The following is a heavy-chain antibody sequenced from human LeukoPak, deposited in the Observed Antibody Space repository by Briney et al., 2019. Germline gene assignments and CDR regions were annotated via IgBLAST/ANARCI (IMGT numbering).Heavy chain of an antibody. J-gene: IGHJ6*02. CDR3: ARGLVVVVVAGYYGMDV. D-gene: IGHD2-15*01. V-gene: IGHV1-8*02. CDR1: GYTFTSYY. CDR2: MNPNSGNT. Sequence: ASVKVSCKASGYTFTSYYMHWVRQATGQGLEWMGWMNPNSGNTGYAQKFQGRVTMTRNTSISTAYMELSSLRSEDTAVYYCARGLVVVVVAGYYGMDVWGQGTTVTVSS.